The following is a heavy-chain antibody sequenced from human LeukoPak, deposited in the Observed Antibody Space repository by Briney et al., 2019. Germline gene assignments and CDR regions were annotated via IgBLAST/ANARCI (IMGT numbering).Heavy chain of an antibody. CDR2: INPNSGGT. J-gene: IGHJ4*02. CDR3: ARDRGYDFWSGYYGFYFDY. CDR1: GYTFTRYY. Sequence: ASVKVSCKASGYTFTRYYMHWVRQAPGQGVEWMGWINPNSGGTNYAKKFQGRVTMTRDTSISTAYMELSRLRSDDTAVYYCARDRGYDFWSGYYGFYFDYWGQGTLVTVSS. D-gene: IGHD3-3*01. V-gene: IGHV1-2*02.